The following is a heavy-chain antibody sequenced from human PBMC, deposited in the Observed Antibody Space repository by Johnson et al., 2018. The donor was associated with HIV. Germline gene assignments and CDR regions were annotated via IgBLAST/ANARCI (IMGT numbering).Heavy chain of an antibody. D-gene: IGHD3-22*01. CDR1: GFTVSSNY. J-gene: IGHJ3*02. CDR3: ARGHHDSGYPLEAFDI. CDR2: IYSGGST. Sequence: EVQLVESGGNLVQPGGSLRLSCAASGFTVSSNYMTWVRQAPGKGLEWVSVIYSGGSTYYADSVKGRFIISRDNSKNTLLLQMNSLRVDDTAVYYCARGHHDSGYPLEAFDIWGQGTMVSVSS. V-gene: IGHV3-66*01.